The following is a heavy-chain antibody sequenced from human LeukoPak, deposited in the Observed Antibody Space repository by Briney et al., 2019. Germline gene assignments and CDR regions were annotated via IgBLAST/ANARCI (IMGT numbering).Heavy chain of an antibody. Sequence: GGSLRLSCAASGFTFSDYYMSWIRQAPGKGLEWVSYISSSGSTIYYADSVKGRFTISRDNAKNSLYLQMNSLRAEDTAVYYCASEYSSSDLFDYWGQRTLVTVSS. V-gene: IGHV3-11*01. CDR1: GFTFSDYY. J-gene: IGHJ4*02. D-gene: IGHD6-6*01. CDR2: ISSSGSTI. CDR3: ASEYSSSDLFDY.